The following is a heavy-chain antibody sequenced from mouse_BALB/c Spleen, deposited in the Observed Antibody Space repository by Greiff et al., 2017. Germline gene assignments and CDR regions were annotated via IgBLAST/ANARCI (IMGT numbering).Heavy chain of an antibody. CDR2: ISNGGGST. J-gene: IGHJ4*01. Sequence: EVKVVESGGGLVQPGGSLKLSCAASGFTFSSYTMSWVRQTPEKRLEWVAYISNGGGSTYYPDTVKGRFTISRDNAKNTLYLQMSSLKSEDTAMYYCARQGPSITTDAMDYWGQGTSVTVSS. CDR1: GFTFSSYT. D-gene: IGHD2-4*01. V-gene: IGHV5-12-2*01. CDR3: ARQGPSITTDAMDY.